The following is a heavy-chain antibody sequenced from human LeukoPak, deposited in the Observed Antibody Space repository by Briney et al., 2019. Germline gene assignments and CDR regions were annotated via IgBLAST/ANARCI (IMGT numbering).Heavy chain of an antibody. Sequence: GGSLRLSCAASGFTFSSYSMNWVRQAPGEGLEWVSSISSSSSYIYYADSVKGRFTISRDNAKNSLYLQMNSLRAEDTAVYYCARDPSADDVLSGSVNWFDPWGQGTLVTVSS. J-gene: IGHJ5*02. CDR2: ISSSSSYI. CDR1: GFTFSSYS. D-gene: IGHD3-10*02. V-gene: IGHV3-21*01. CDR3: ARDPSADDVLSGSVNWFDP.